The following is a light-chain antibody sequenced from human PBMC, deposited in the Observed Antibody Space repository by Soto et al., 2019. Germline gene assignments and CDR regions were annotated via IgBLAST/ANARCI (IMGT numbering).Light chain of an antibody. CDR2: DAS. J-gene: IGKJ1*01. V-gene: IGKV3-11*01. CDR1: QSVSRY. Sequence: EIVLTQSPATLSLSPGERATLSCRASQSVSRYLAWYQQKPGQAPRLLIYDASNRATGIPARFSGSGSGTAFTLTISSLEPEGFAVYYCQQRSNWPWTFGQGTKVEIK. CDR3: QQRSNWPWT.